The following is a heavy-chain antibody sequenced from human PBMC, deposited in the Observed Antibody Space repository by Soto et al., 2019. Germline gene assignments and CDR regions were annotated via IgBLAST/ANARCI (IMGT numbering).Heavy chain of an antibody. Sequence: GPSVKVSCKASGGTFSSYAISWVRQAPGQGLEWMGGIIPIFGTANYAQKFQGRVTITADESTSTAYMELSSLRSEDTAVYYCALRKLVEMATMLEAFDIWGQGTMVTVSS. D-gene: IGHD5-12*01. V-gene: IGHV1-69*13. CDR3: ALRKLVEMATMLEAFDI. CDR1: GGTFSSYA. CDR2: IIPIFGTA. J-gene: IGHJ3*02.